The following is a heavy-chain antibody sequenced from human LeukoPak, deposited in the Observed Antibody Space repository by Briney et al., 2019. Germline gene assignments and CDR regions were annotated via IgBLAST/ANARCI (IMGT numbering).Heavy chain of an antibody. CDR3: ARVEVIGSTRYFDY. V-gene: IGHV4-31*03. J-gene: IGHJ4*02. CDR1: GGSISSGGNY. CDR2: IYYVGNT. D-gene: IGHD3-16*02. Sequence: PSETLSLTCTVSGGSISSGGNYWSWLRQLPGKGLEWIGYIYYVGNTNYNPFLKSRLSMSVDTSNNQFSLRLTSVTAADTAVYYCARVEVIGSTRYFDYWGQGAVVSVSS.